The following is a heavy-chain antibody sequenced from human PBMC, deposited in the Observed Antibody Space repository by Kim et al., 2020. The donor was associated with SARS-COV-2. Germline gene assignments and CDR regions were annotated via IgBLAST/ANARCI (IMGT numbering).Heavy chain of an antibody. Sequence: QGFKGRFVFSLNTSVSTAYLQISSLKAEDTAVYYCARDQDRFGVVIHFDYWGQGTLVTVSS. J-gene: IGHJ4*02. D-gene: IGHD3-3*01. V-gene: IGHV7-4-1*02. CDR3: ARDQDRFGVVIHFDY.